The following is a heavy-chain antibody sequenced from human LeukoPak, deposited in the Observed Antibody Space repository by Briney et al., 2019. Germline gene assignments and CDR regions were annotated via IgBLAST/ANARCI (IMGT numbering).Heavy chain of an antibody. V-gene: IGHV3-7*01. Sequence: GGSLRLSCVASGFTFRAYWMTWVRQAPGKGLEWVANIKDDGRQKYYVDSVKGLFTISRDNAQNSLYLQMNSLRVEDTAVYYCAREGGGGFDSWGQGTLVTVSS. CDR1: GFTFRAYW. CDR2: IKDDGRQK. J-gene: IGHJ4*02. D-gene: IGHD2-15*01. CDR3: AREGGGGFDS.